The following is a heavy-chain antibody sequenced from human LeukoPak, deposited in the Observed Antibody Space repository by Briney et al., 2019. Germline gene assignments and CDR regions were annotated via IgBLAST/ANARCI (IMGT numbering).Heavy chain of an antibody. D-gene: IGHD3-10*01. V-gene: IGHV1-8*03. CDR2: MNPNSGNT. Sequence: ASVKVSCKASGYTFTSYDINWVRQATGQGLEWMGWMNPNSGNTGYAQKFQGRVTITRNTSISTAYMELSSLGSEDTAVYYCARGTKGAGSGSYYKFDYWGQGTLVTVSS. CDR1: GYTFTSYD. CDR3: ARGTKGAGSGSYYKFDY. J-gene: IGHJ4*02.